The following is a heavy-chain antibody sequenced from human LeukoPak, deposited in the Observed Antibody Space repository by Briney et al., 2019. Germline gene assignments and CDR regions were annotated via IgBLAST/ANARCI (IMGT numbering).Heavy chain of an antibody. D-gene: IGHD3-22*01. CDR1: GGSISSSSYY. V-gene: IGHV4-31*03. CDR2: IYSSGTT. CDR3: ARANYHDTSAYKGAFDV. Sequence: SETLSLTCTVSGGSISSSSYYWGWIRQHPGQGLEWIGYIYSSGTTYYNPSLKSRVSISLDASKNQFSLKLSSVSAADTAVFYCARANYHDTSAYKGAFDVWGQGTAVTVSS. J-gene: IGHJ3*01.